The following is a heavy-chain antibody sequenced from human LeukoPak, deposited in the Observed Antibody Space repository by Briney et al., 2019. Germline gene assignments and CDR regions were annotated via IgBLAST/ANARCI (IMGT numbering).Heavy chain of an antibody. J-gene: IGHJ4*02. V-gene: IGHV4-34*01. CDR2: ISHSGIT. D-gene: IGHD2-21*02. CDR3: TRQSGRVTPIDY. Sequence: PSETLSLTCAVSSGSLSGYSWGWIRQPPGKGLESVGEISHSGITNYNASLKGRVTISLKKSEIQFSLMLSSVTAADTAVYYCTRQSGRVTPIDYWSQGTLVTVSS. CDR1: SGSLSGYS.